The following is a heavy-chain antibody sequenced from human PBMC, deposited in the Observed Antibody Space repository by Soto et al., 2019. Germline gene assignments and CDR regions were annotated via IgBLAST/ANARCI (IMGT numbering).Heavy chain of an antibody. J-gene: IGHJ5*02. CDR3: ARSLGYCSGGSCYSRGWFDP. V-gene: IGHV5-51*01. CDR2: IYPGDSDT. Sequence: GESLKISCKGSGYSFTSYWIGWVRQMPGKGLEWMGIIYPGDSDTRYSPSFQGQVTISADKSISTAYLQWSSLKASDTAMYYCARSLGYCSGGSCYSRGWFDPWSQGTLVTVSS. D-gene: IGHD2-15*01. CDR1: GYSFTSYW.